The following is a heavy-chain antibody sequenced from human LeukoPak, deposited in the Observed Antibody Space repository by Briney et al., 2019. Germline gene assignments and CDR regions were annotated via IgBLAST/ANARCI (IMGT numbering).Heavy chain of an antibody. V-gene: IGHV3-30*18. J-gene: IGHJ4*02. D-gene: IGHD2-2*01. CDR2: VSYDGSNT. CDR1: GFTFSSYG. CDR3: AKDQKWGPADYYFNS. Sequence: GGSLRLSCAASGFTFSSYGMHWVRPAPGKGRGWVAVVSYDGSNTYYADSVKGRFAISRDNSKNTLDLQMNSLRAEDTAVYYCAKDQKWGPADYYFNSWGQGTLVTVSS.